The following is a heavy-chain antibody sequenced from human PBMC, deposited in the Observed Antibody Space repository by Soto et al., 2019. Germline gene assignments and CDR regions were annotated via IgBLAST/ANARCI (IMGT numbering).Heavy chain of an antibody. CDR3: AKGAGDRLSLGMDV. J-gene: IGHJ6*02. Sequence: EVQLLESGGGLVQPGGSLRLSCAASGFTFRSSGMLWVRQAPGEGLEWVSAIGPNPANTKYADSVKGRFTISRDNSKDTLLLQMTGLRREDTAVYYCAKGAGDRLSLGMDVWGQGTTVTVSS. D-gene: IGHD1-26*01. V-gene: IGHV3-23*01. CDR1: GFTFRSSG. CDR2: IGPNPANT.